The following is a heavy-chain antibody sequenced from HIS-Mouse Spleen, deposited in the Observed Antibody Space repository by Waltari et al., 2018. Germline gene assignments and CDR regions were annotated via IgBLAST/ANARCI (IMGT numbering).Heavy chain of an antibody. V-gene: IGHV3-30*03. CDR3: ARESGSYGNWFDP. J-gene: IGHJ5*02. CDR1: GFTFSSYG. D-gene: IGHD1-26*01. Sequence: GGVVQPGRSLRLSCAASGFTFSSYGMHWVRQAPGKGLEWVAVISYDGSNKYYADSVKGRFTISRDNSKNTLYLQMNSLRAEDTAVYYRARESGSYGNWFDPWGQGTLVTVSS. CDR2: ISYDGSNK.